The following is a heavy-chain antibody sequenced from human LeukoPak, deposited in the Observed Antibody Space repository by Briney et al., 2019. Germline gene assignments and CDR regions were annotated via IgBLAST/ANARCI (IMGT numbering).Heavy chain of an antibody. J-gene: IGHJ4*02. V-gene: IGHV3-30*04. CDR3: ATDYGDYEPIVY. D-gene: IGHD4-17*01. CDR2: ISFDGTNK. Sequence: GGSLRLSCTASGVTLSNYAMHWVRRPPGRGLEWVAVISFDGTNKYYGDSVEGRFSVSRDNSKNTVYLQMNSLRPDDTAMYYCATDYGDYEPIVYWGQGTLVTVSS. CDR1: GVTLSNYA.